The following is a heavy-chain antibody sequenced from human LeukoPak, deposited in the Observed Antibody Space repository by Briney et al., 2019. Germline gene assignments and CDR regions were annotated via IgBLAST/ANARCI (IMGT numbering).Heavy chain of an antibody. D-gene: IGHD2-15*01. V-gene: IGHV3-74*01. CDR2: INSDGSSI. CDR1: GFTFDDYA. Sequence: GGSLRLSCAASGFTFDDYAMHWVRQAPGKGLEWVSRINSDGSSISYADSVKGRFTISRDNAKNTLYLQMNSLRAEDTAVYYCARVPVVAATGDFDYWGQGTLVTVSS. CDR3: ARVPVVAATGDFDY. J-gene: IGHJ4*02.